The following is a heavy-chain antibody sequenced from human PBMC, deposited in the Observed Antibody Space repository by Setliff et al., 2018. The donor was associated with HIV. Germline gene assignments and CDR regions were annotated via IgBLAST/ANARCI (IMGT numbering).Heavy chain of an antibody. CDR2: ISGSGGST. Sequence: PGGSLRLSCAASGFTFSSYAMSWVRQAPGKGLEWVSAISGSGGSTYYADSVKGRFTISRDNSKNTLYLQMNSLRAEDTAVYYCAKDHDILTGYSERPHYFDYWGQGTLVTVSS. D-gene: IGHD3-9*01. CDR1: GFTFSSYA. V-gene: IGHV3-23*01. J-gene: IGHJ4*02. CDR3: AKDHDILTGYSERPHYFDY.